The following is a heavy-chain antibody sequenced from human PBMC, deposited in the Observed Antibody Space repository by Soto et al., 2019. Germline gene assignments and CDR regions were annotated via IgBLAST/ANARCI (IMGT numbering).Heavy chain of an antibody. CDR1: GFTFSNYW. CDR3: VRDSHGDY. J-gene: IGHJ4*02. CDR2: IDHDGPT. V-gene: IGHV3-74*01. Sequence: EVQLVESGGGLVQPGGSLRLSCAGSGFTFSNYWMHWVRHAPGKGLEWVSRIDHDGPTDYADSVRGRFTNSRDNAENTLYLQMASLSSEETAVYYCVRDSHGDYWGQGTLVTVSS.